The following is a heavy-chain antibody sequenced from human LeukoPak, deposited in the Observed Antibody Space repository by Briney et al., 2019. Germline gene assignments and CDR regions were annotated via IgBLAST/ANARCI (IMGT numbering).Heavy chain of an antibody. CDR1: GGTFSSYT. CDR2: IIPILGIA. CDR3: ARDLEGSRPSIDY. V-gene: IGHV1-69*04. Sequence: GASVKVSCKASGGTFSSYTISWVRQAPGQGLEWMGRIIPILGIANYAQKFQGRVTITADKSTSTAYMELSSLRSEDTAVYYCARDLEGSRPSIDYWGQGTLVTVSS. J-gene: IGHJ4*02.